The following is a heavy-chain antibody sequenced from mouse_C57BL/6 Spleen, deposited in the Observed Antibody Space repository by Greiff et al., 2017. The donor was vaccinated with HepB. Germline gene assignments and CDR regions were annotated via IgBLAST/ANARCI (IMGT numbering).Heavy chain of an antibody. CDR2: ISSGSSTI. J-gene: IGHJ3*01. CDR3: AREDDGYDRVFAY. CDR1: GFTFSDYG. Sequence: EVKLVESGGGLVKPGGSLKLSCAASGFTFSDYGMHWVRQAPEKGLEWVAYISSGSSTIYYADTVKGRFTISRDNAKNTLFLQMTSLRSEDTAMYYCAREDDGYDRVFAYWGQGTLVTVSA. V-gene: IGHV5-17*01. D-gene: IGHD2-2*01.